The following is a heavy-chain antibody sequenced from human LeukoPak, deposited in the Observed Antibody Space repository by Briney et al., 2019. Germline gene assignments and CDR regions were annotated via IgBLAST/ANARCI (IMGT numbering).Heavy chain of an antibody. CDR3: ARRADYYGSGIFAFDI. Sequence: SQTPSLTCTVSGGSISSGSYYWSWIRQPAGKGLEWIGRIYTSGSTYYNPSLKSRVSISVATSKNQFSLKLSSVTAADTAVYYCARRADYYGSGIFAFDIWGQGTMVTVSS. J-gene: IGHJ3*02. V-gene: IGHV4-61*02. CDR2: IYTSGST. D-gene: IGHD3-10*01. CDR1: GGSISSGSYY.